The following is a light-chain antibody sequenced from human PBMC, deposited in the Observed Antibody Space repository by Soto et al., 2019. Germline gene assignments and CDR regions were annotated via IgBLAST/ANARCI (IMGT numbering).Light chain of an antibody. Sequence: EVVLTQSPATLSVSPAERAIVSCRASQSVSSNLAWYQQKPGQAPMLLIYGASTRATDIPARFSGSGSVTEFTLTINGLQSEDYAVYDCQQYNNWPITFGQGTRLESK. V-gene: IGKV3-15*01. CDR3: QQYNNWPIT. J-gene: IGKJ5*01. CDR1: QSVSSN. CDR2: GAS.